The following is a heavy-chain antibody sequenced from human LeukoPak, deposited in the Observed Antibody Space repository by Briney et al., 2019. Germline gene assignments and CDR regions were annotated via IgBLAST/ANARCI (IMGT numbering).Heavy chain of an antibody. CDR3: AKGLIYDTKPPFDY. Sequence: GGSLRLSCAASGFTFSSYGMHWVRQAPGKGLEWVAVISYDGSNKYYADSVKGRFTISRDNSKNTLYLQMNSLRAEDTAVYYCAKGLIYDTKPPFDYWGQGTLVTVSS. CDR1: GFTFSSYG. D-gene: IGHD3-22*01. V-gene: IGHV3-30*18. CDR2: ISYDGSNK. J-gene: IGHJ4*02.